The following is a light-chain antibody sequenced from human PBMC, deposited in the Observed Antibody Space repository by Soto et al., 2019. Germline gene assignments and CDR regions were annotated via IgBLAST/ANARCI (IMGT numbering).Light chain of an antibody. V-gene: IGKV3-20*01. CDR3: QHDAGGSRNT. Sequence: DIIMNQSPGTLSLSPGERATLSCRASQSVSSRLAWYQQKPGQAPRLLISGASSRATGIPDRFSGSGFGTDFTLTISRLEPEDFALYYCQHDAGGSRNTFGQGTRLEIK. CDR2: GAS. J-gene: IGKJ5*01. CDR1: QSVSSR.